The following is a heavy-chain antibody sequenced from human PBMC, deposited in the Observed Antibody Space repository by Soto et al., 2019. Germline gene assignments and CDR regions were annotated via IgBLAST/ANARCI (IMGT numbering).Heavy chain of an antibody. CDR3: ARGVTGTTRRGLGY. CDR2: ISYDGSNK. CDR1: GFTFSSYA. V-gene: IGHV3-30-3*01. J-gene: IGHJ4*02. D-gene: IGHD1-7*01. Sequence: QVQLLESGGGVVQPGRSLRLSCAASGFTFSSYAMHWVRQAPGKGLEWVAVISYDGSNKYYADSVKGRFTISRNNSKNPLYLPMNSLRPEDTAVFYCARGVTGTTRRGLGYWGQGTLVTVSS.